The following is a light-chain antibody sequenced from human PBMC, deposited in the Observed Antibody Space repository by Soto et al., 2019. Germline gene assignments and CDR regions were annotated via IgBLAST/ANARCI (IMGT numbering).Light chain of an antibody. V-gene: IGKV3-15*01. Sequence: EIVMTQSPATLSVVPGERATLSCRASESVSDDLAWYQQKPGRAPRLLIYRASTRAAGVSARFSGSGSGTEFTLSISSLQPEDSAVYYCQQYYNWPPWTFGQGTKVDIK. J-gene: IGKJ1*01. CDR3: QQYYNWPPWT. CDR2: RAS. CDR1: ESVSDD.